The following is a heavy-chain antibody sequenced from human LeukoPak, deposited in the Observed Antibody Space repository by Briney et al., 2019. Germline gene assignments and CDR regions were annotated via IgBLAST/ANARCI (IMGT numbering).Heavy chain of an antibody. CDR1: GFNFRNYA. V-gene: IGHV3-30*04. J-gene: IGHJ4*02. D-gene: IGHD3-22*01. CDR3: ARRDYDSLDY. Sequence: PGRSLRLSCAASGFNFRNYAMVWVRQAPGRGLEWVAVISYDGSDKNYADSVKGRFTVSRDNSKNTLSLQMNSLRAEDTAVYYCARRDYDSLDYWGQGTLVTVSS. CDR2: ISYDGSDK.